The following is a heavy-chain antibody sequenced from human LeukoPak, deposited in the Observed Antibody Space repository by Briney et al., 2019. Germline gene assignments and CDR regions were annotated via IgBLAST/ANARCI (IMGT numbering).Heavy chain of an antibody. J-gene: IGHJ3*02. CDR3: ARAPGGLDPDAFDI. D-gene: IGHD3/OR15-3a*01. V-gene: IGHV4-34*01. Sequence: SETLSLTCAVYGGSFSGYYWSWIRQPPGKGLEWIGEINHSGSTNYNPSLKSRVTMSVDTSKNQFSLKLSSVTAADTAVYYCARAPGGLDPDAFDIWGQGTMVTVSS. CDR1: GGSFSGYY. CDR2: INHSGST.